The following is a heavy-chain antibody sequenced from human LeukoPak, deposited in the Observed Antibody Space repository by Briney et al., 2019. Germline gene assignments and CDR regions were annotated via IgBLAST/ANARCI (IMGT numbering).Heavy chain of an antibody. Sequence: SETLSLTCTVSGGSISSYYWSWIRQPPGKGLEWIGYIYYSGSTNYNPSLKSRVTISVDTSKNQFSLKLSSVTAADTAVYYCARDVSYSSSWYTIRVLGAFDIWGQGTMVTVSS. CDR3: ARDVSYSSSWYTIRVLGAFDI. J-gene: IGHJ3*02. CDR2: IYYSGST. V-gene: IGHV4-59*01. D-gene: IGHD6-13*01. CDR1: GGSISSYY.